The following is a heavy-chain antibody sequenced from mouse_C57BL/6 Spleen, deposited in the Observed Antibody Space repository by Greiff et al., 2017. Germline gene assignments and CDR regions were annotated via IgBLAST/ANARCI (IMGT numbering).Heavy chain of an antibody. CDR2: IDPSDSET. Sequence: VQLQQPGAELVRPGSSVKLSCKASGYTFTSYWMHWVKQRPIQGLEWIGNIDPSDSETHYNQKFKDKATLTVDKSSSTAYMQLSSLTSEDSAVYYCARSDYDYEGYAKEDRGQGTSVTVA. V-gene: IGHV1-52*01. CDR1: GYTFTSYW. J-gene: IGHJ4*01. CDR3: ARSDYDYEGYAKED. D-gene: IGHD2-4*01.